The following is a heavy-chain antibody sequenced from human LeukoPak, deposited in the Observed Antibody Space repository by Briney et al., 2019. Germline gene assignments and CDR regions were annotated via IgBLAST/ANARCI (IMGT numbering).Heavy chain of an antibody. CDR2: IYPGGSP. CDR1: GYSISSGYS. J-gene: IGHJ3*02. V-gene: IGHV4-38-2*01. CDR3: ARPGGYCSSTSCYKDDAFDI. Sequence: SETLSLTCAVSGYSISSGYSGGWFRQPPGKGLEWLGSIYPGGSPYYNPSLKLRVPISVDPSKTQFSLTLRSVTPPAPPLNYGARPGGYCSSTSCYKDDAFDIWGQGTMVTVSS. D-gene: IGHD2-2*02.